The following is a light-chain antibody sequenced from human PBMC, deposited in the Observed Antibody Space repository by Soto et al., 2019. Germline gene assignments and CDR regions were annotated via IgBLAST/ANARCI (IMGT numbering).Light chain of an antibody. CDR2: RNN. CDR3: AAWDDSLSGVV. CDR1: SSNIGSNY. J-gene: IGLJ2*01. Sequence: VLTQPPSASGTPGQRVTISCSGSSSNIGSNYVYWYQQLPGTAPKLLIYRNNQRPSGVPDRFSGSKSGTSASLAISGLRSEDEADYYCAAWDDSLSGVVFGGGTKVTVL. V-gene: IGLV1-47*01.